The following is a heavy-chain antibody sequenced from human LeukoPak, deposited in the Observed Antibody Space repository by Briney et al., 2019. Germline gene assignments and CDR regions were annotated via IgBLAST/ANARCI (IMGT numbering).Heavy chain of an antibody. V-gene: IGHV3-23*01. Sequence: GGSLRLSCAASGFTFSSYAMSWVRQAPGKGLEWVSAISGSGGSTYYADSVKGRFTISRDNSKNTLYLQMNSLRAEDTAVYYCAKTGYYGSGSLEEGSAFDIWGQGTMVTVSS. J-gene: IGHJ3*02. CDR1: GFTFSSYA. CDR3: AKTGYYGSGSLEEGSAFDI. D-gene: IGHD3-10*01. CDR2: ISGSGGST.